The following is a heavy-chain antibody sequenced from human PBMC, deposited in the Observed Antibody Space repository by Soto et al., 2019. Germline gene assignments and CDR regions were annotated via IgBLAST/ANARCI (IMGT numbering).Heavy chain of an antibody. Sequence: SETLSLTCAVSGYSISSDYYWGWIRQPPGKGLEWIGSIYHSGSTYYNPSLKSRVTISVDTSKNQFSLKLNSVTAADTAVYYCARIYSRSHRAYWGQVTLVIVSS. J-gene: IGHJ4*02. CDR1: GYSISSDYY. CDR2: IYHSGST. D-gene: IGHD1-26*01. CDR3: ARIYSRSHRAY. V-gene: IGHV4-38-2*01.